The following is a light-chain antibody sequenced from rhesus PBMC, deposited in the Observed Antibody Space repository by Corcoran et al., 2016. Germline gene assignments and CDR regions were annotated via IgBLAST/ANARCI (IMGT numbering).Light chain of an antibody. V-gene: IGKV3-24*04. Sequence: ETVVTQSPATLSLSPGERATLSCRASQSVGSYLAWYQQKPGQAPRLLIYGATTRATGIPARCSGSGSGTDFPLTISSLEPKECGVYYCPQSSNLGAFGQGTKVEIE. CDR2: GAT. CDR1: QSVGSY. J-gene: IGKJ1*01. CDR3: PQSSNLGA.